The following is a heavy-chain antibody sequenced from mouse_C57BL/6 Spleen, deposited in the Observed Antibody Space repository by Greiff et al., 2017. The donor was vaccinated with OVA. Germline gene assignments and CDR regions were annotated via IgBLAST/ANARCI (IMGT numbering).Heavy chain of an antibody. CDR3: ATFSNYEDYAMDY. J-gene: IGHJ4*01. Sequence: EVKLMESGGGLVQPGGSLKLSCAASGFTFSDYGMAWVRQAPRKGPEWVAFISNLAYSIYYADTVTGRFTISRENAKNTLYLEMSSLRSEDTAMYYCATFSNYEDYAMDYWGQGTSVTVSS. D-gene: IGHD2-5*01. CDR1: GFTFSDYG. V-gene: IGHV5-15*01. CDR2: ISNLAYSI.